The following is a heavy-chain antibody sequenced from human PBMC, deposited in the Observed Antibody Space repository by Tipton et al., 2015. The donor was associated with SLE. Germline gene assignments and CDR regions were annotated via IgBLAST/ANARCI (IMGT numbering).Heavy chain of an antibody. D-gene: IGHD2-2*01. J-gene: IGHJ3*02. CDR2: IYYSGST. Sequence: TLSLTCAVYGGSFSGYYWSWIRQPPGKGLEWIGRIYYSGSTYYNPSLKSRVTISVDTSKNQFSLKLSSVTAADTAVYYCARHLKYQLLRGDDAFDIWVQGTLVTVTS. CDR1: GGSFSGYY. CDR3: ARHLKYQLLRGDDAFDI. V-gene: IGHV4-34*01.